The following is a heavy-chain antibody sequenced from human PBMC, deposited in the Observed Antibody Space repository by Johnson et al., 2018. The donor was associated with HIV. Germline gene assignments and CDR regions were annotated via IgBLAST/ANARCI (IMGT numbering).Heavy chain of an antibody. V-gene: IGHV3-38-3*01. CDR2: ISGGST. Sequence: VQLVESGGGLVQPGGSLRLPCAASGFTVSSNEMSWVRQAPGKGLEWVSSISGGSTYYADSRKGRFTISRDNSKNTLYLQMNSLRAEETAVYYCAKDPGWFGEPGDAFDIWGQGTMVTVSS. CDR1: GFTVSSNE. J-gene: IGHJ3*02. D-gene: IGHD3-10*01. CDR3: AKDPGWFGEPGDAFDI.